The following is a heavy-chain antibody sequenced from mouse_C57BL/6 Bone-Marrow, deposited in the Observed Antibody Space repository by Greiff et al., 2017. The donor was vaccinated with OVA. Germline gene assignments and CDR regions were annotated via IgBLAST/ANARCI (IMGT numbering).Heavy chain of an antibody. CDR1: GYTFTDYY. D-gene: IGHD4-1*01. Sequence: EVQLQQSGPELVKPGASVKISCKASGYTFTDYYMNWVKQSHGKSLEWIGDINPNNGGTSYNQKFKGKATLTVDKSSSTAYMELRSLTSEDSAVYYCARLANWALYYAMDYWGQGTSVTVSS. V-gene: IGHV1-26*01. CDR3: ARLANWALYYAMDY. J-gene: IGHJ4*01. CDR2: INPNNGGT.